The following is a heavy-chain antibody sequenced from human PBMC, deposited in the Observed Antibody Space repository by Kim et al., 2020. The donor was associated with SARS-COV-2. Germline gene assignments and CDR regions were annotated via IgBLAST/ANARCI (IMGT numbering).Heavy chain of an antibody. D-gene: IGHD3-10*01. CDR3: ARLRGYYYYYMDV. Sequence: YSPSFQGQVTISADKSISTAYLQWSSLKASDTAMYYCARLRGYYYYYMDVWDKGTTVTVSS. V-gene: IGHV5-51*01. J-gene: IGHJ6*03.